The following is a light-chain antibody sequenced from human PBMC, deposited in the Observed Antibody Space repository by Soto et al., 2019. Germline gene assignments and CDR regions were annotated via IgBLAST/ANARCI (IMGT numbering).Light chain of an antibody. CDR2: GAS. Sequence: ETVMTQSPATLSVSPGERATLSCRASQSVSTKLAWYQQKPGQAPRLLIYGASNRATGIPARFSGSGSGTEFTLTVSSLQSEDFEVYYCQQDDDWPPITFGQGTRLEIK. CDR1: QSVSTK. V-gene: IGKV3D-15*01. J-gene: IGKJ5*01. CDR3: QQDDDWPPIT.